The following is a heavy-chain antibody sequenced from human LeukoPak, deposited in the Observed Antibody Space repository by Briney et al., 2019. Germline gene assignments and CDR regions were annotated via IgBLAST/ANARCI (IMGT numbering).Heavy chain of an antibody. D-gene: IGHD5-18*01. CDR2: INYSGST. CDR1: GGAISTYY. J-gene: IGHJ5*02. Sequence: SETLSLTCTVSGGAISTYYWSWIRQFPGKGLEWSGYINYSGSTKYNPSLKGRVTMSVDTSKNQVSLKLSSVNAADTAVYYCAKGYNYAYGWFDPWGQGTLVTVSS. V-gene: IGHV4-59*01. CDR3: AKGYNYAYGWFDP.